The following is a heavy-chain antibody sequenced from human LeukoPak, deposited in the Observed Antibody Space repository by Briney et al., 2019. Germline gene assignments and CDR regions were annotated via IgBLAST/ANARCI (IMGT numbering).Heavy chain of an antibody. CDR1: GYTFTGYY. CDR3: ERGGFSSGYYRLGLFDV. V-gene: IGHV1-2*02. J-gene: IGHJ3*01. CDR2: INPNRGGT. Sequence: ASLKVSCKASGYTFTGYYMHWGRHAPGQGLEWMGWINPNRGGTNYAQKFQGRVTMTRDTSLSTTYMELSRLRCDDTAVYYCERGGFSSGYYRLGLFDVWGQGTMVTVSS. D-gene: IGHD3-22*01.